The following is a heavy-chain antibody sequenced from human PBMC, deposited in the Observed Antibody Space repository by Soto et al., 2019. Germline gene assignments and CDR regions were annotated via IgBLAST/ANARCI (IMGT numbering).Heavy chain of an antibody. CDR2: ISAYNGNK. J-gene: IGHJ4*02. CDR1: GYTFTSYG. V-gene: IGHV1-18*01. D-gene: IGHD4-4*01. Sequence: QVQLVQSGAEVKKPGASVKVSCKASGYTFTSYGISWVRQAPGQGLEWMGWISAYNGNKKYAQKLQGRVTMNTDTSTSTAYMELRSLRYDDTAVYSCERGVTPYYFDYWGQGPLVTVSS. CDR3: ERGVTPYYFDY.